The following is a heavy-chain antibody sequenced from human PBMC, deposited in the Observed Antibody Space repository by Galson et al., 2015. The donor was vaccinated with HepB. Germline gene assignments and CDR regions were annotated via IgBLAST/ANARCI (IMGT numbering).Heavy chain of an antibody. D-gene: IGHD6-13*01. CDR3: ARVRAAAGNCWLDP. CDR2: IKQDGSEK. Sequence: SLRLSCAASGFTFSSYWMSWVRQAPGKGLEWVANIKQDGSEKYYVDSVKGRFTISRDNAKNSLYLQMNSLRAEDTAVYYCARVRAAAGNCWLDPWGQGTLVTVSS. J-gene: IGHJ5*02. CDR1: GFTFSSYW. V-gene: IGHV3-7*03.